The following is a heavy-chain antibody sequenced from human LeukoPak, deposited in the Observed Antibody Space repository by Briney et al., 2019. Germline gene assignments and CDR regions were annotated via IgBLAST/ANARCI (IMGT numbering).Heavy chain of an antibody. CDR3: ARVGVDLEYCSGGSCYSNYYYYGMDV. J-gene: IGHJ6*02. D-gene: IGHD2-15*01. CDR1: GYTFTSYY. Sequence: ASVKVSCKASGYTFTSYYMHWVRQAPGQGLEWMGIINPSGGSTSYAQKFQGRVTMTRDTSTSTVCMELSSLRSEDTAVYYCARVGVDLEYCSGGSCYSNYYYYGMDVWGQGTTVTVSS. V-gene: IGHV1-46*01. CDR2: INPSGGST.